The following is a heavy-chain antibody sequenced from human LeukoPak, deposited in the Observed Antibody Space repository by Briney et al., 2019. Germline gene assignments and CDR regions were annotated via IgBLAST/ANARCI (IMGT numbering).Heavy chain of an antibody. CDR1: GYTFTGYY. V-gene: IGHV1-2*02. Sequence: ASVKVSCKASGYTFTGYYMHWVRQAPGQGLEWMGWINPNSGGTNYAQKFQGRVTMTGDTSISTAYMELSSLRSDDTAVYYCARLYSGYGNYCYYMDVWGKGTTVTVSS. D-gene: IGHD5-12*01. CDR3: ARLYSGYGNYCYYMDV. J-gene: IGHJ6*03. CDR2: INPNSGGT.